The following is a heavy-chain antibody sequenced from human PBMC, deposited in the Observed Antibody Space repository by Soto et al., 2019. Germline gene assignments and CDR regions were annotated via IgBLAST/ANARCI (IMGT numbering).Heavy chain of an antibody. J-gene: IGHJ3*02. CDR1: GGSISSSSYY. CDR2: IYYSGST. V-gene: IGHV4-39*01. Sequence: KPSETLSLTCTVSGGSISSSSYYWGWIRQPPGKGLEWIGSIYYSGSTYYNPSLKSRVTISVDTSKNQFSLKLSSVTAADTAVYYCATRGSSWYSDAFDIWGQGTMVTVSS. D-gene: IGHD6-13*01. CDR3: ATRGSSWYSDAFDI.